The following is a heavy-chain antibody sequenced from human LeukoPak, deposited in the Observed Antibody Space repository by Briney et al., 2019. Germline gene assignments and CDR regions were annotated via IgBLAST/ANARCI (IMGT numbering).Heavy chain of an antibody. Sequence: SVKVSCKASGGTFSSYAISRVRQAPGQGLEWMGGIIPIFGTANYAQKFQGRVTITADESTSTAYMELSSLRSEDTAVYYCARDQGYCGGDCYSTFDYWGQGTLVTVSS. CDR3: ARDQGYCGGDCYSTFDY. CDR2: IIPIFGTA. V-gene: IGHV1-69*13. J-gene: IGHJ4*02. D-gene: IGHD2-21*02. CDR1: GGTFSSYA.